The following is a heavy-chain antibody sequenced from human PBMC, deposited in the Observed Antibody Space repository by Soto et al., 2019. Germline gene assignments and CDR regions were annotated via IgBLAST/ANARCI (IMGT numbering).Heavy chain of an antibody. CDR3: AKNIDPYDSSGYYYRN. CDR1: GFSFSIYA. CDR2: ISGSGGST. V-gene: IGHV3-23*01. D-gene: IGHD3-22*01. J-gene: IGHJ4*02. Sequence: PGGSVKVSCAASGFSFSIYAMSWVRQAPGKGLEWVSAISGSGGSTCYADSVKGRFTISRDNSKNTLYLQMNSLRAEDTAVYYCAKNIDPYDSSGYYYRNWGQGTLVTVSS.